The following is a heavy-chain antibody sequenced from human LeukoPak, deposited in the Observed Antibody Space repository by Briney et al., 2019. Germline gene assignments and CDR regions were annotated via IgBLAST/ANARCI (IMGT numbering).Heavy chain of an antibody. CDR2: IIPIFGTA. J-gene: IGHJ1*01. CDR3: ASNGDYVPTEYFQH. D-gene: IGHD4-17*01. V-gene: IGHV1-69*06. CDR1: GGTFSSYA. Sequence: ASVKVSCKASGGTFSSYAISWVRQAPGQGLEWMGGIIPIFGTANYAQKFQGRVTITADKSTSTAYMELSSLRSEDTAVYYGASNGDYVPTEYFQHWGQGTLVTVSS.